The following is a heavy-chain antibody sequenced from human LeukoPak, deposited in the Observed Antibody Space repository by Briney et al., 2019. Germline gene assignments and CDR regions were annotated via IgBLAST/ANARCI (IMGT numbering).Heavy chain of an antibody. CDR3: ARVFSDYVRYFD. CDR2: ISGSGGST. D-gene: IGHD3-9*01. CDR1: GFTFSSYA. V-gene: IGHV3-23*01. J-gene: IGHJ4*02. Sequence: GGSLRLSCAASGFTFSSYAMSRVRQAPGKGLEWVSAISGSGGSTYYADSVKGRFTISRDNAKNSLYLQMNGLRADDTAVYYCARVFSDYVRYFDWGQGTLVTVSS.